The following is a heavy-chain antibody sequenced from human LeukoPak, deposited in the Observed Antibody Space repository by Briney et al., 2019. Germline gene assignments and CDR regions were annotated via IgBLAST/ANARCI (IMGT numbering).Heavy chain of an antibody. D-gene: IGHD3-3*01. V-gene: IGHV3-53*01. J-gene: IGHJ4*02. CDR1: GFTVSSNY. Sequence: PGGSLRLTCVASGFTVSSNYMNWVRQPPGKGLEWVSVIYSGGTTHYADSVKGRYTISTDNSKNTLYLQMNSVRAEDTAVYYCAAKYELTKVWGQGTLVTVSS. CDR2: IYSGGTT. CDR3: AAKYELTKV.